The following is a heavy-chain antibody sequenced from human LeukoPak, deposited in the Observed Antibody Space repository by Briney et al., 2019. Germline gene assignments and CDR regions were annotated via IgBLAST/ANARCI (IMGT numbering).Heavy chain of an antibody. V-gene: IGHV4-59*01. CDR1: GGSISSYY. CDR2: IYCSGST. J-gene: IGHJ3*02. Sequence: PSETLSLTCTVSGGSISSYYWSWIRQPPGKGLEWIGYIYCSGSTNYNPSLKSRVTISVDTSKNQFSLKLSSVTAADTAVYYCARDIGRSLYYDSSGYSHDAFDIWGQGTMVTVSS. CDR3: ARDIGRSLYYDSSGYSHDAFDI. D-gene: IGHD3-22*01.